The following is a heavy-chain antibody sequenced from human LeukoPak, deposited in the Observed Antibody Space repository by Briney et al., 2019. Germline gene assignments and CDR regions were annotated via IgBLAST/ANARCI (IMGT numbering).Heavy chain of an antibody. CDR3: AKDHERRGYYFDY. Sequence: GGSLRLSCAASGFAFSSYAMSWVRQASGKGLEWVSPISGDGGRIYYADSVKGRFTISRDNIKNSLYLQMNSLRTEDTALYYCAKDHERRGYYFDYWGQGALVTVSS. CDR1: GFAFSSYA. CDR2: ISGDGGRI. V-gene: IGHV3-43*02. D-gene: IGHD3-16*01. J-gene: IGHJ4*02.